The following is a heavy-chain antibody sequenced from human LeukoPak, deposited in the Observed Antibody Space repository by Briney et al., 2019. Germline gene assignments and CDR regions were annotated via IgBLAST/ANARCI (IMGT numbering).Heavy chain of an antibody. Sequence: SQTLSLTCTVSGGSISSGGYYWSWIRQSPGKGLEWIGSIHPSGRLYNNPSLESRVTISIDTSKNQFSLNLNSVTAADTAVYFCSRGLDSRKLGYWGQGTLVTVSS. CDR2: IHPSGRL. D-gene: IGHD3-22*01. CDR1: GGSISSGGYY. V-gene: IGHV4-31*03. CDR3: SRGLDSRKLGY. J-gene: IGHJ4*02.